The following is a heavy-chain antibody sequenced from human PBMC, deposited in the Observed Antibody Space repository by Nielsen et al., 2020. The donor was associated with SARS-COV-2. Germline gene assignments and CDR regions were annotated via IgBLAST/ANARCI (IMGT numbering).Heavy chain of an antibody. V-gene: IGHV3-33*06. CDR2: IWYDGSNK. CDR1: GFTFSSYG. Sequence: GESLKISCAASGFTFSSYGMHWVRQAPGKGLEWVAVIWYDGSNKYYADSVKGRFTISRDNSKNTLYLQMNSLRAEDTAVYYCAKEEYYYDTIWFGSFDIWGQGTMVTVSS. D-gene: IGHD3-22*01. CDR3: AKEEYYYDTIWFGSFDI. J-gene: IGHJ3*02.